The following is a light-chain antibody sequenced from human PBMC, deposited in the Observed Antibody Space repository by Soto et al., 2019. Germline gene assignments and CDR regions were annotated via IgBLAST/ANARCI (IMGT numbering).Light chain of an antibody. CDR3: SSYTSSSTWV. J-gene: IGLJ1*01. CDR1: SSDVGGYNY. CDR2: EVS. V-gene: IGLV2-14*01. Sequence: QSVMTQPASVSGSPGQSFTISCTGTSSDVGGYNYVSWYQQHPGKAPKLMIYEVSNRPSGVSNRFSGSKSGNTASLTISGLQAEDEADYYCSSYTSSSTWVFGTGTKVTV.